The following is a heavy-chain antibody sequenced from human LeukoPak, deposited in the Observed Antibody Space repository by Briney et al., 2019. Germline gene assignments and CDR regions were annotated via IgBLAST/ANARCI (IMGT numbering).Heavy chain of an antibody. J-gene: IGHJ4*02. Sequence: GGSLRLSCAASGFTFSSYAMSWVRQAPGKGLEWVSVIYSGGSTYYADSVKGRFTISRDNSKNTLYLQMNSLRAEDTAVYYCARGALYFDYWGQGTLVTVSS. CDR3: ARGALYFDY. CDR1: GFTFSSYA. V-gene: IGHV3-53*01. CDR2: IYSGGST.